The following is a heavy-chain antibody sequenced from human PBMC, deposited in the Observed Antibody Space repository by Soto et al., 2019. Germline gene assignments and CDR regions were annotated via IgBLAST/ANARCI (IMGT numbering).Heavy chain of an antibody. CDR2: INHSGST. CDR1: GGSFSGYY. CDR3: ARELSNDYYGMDV. V-gene: IGHV4-34*01. D-gene: IGHD4-4*01. J-gene: IGHJ6*02. Sequence: SETLSLTCAVYGGSFSGYYWSWIRQPPGKGLEWIGEINHSGSTNYNPSLKSRVTISVDTSKNQFSLKLSSVTAADTAVYYCARELSNDYYGMDVWGQGTTVTVSS.